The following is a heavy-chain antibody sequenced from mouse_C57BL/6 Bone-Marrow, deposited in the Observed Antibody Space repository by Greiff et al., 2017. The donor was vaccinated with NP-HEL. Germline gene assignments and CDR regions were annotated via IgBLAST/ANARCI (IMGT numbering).Heavy chain of an antibody. CDR1: GYTFTSYW. CDR3: AREGYYGSSPFAY. CDR2: IYPGSGST. V-gene: IGHV1-55*01. Sequence: QVQLQQPGAELVKPGASVKMSCKASGYTFTSYWITWVKQRPGQGLEWIGDIYPGSGSTNYNEKFKSKATLTVDTSSRPAYMQLSSLTSEDSAVYYCAREGYYGSSPFAYWGQGTLVTVSA. J-gene: IGHJ3*01. D-gene: IGHD1-1*01.